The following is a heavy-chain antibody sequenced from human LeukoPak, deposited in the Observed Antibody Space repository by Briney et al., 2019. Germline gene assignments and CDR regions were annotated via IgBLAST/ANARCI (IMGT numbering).Heavy chain of an antibody. CDR1: GGSFSGYY. CDR3: ARGRQEVSMIVVVMTGVSYYLDV. D-gene: IGHD3-22*01. CDR2: INPSGSI. V-gene: IGHV4-34*01. J-gene: IGHJ6*03. Sequence: SETLSLTCAVYGGSFSGYYWTWIRQAPGKGLEWIGEINPSGSISYNPSLKSRLTISVDASKNQFSLNLRSLTAADTAVYYCARGRQEVSMIVVVMTGVSYYLDVWGKGTTVTVS.